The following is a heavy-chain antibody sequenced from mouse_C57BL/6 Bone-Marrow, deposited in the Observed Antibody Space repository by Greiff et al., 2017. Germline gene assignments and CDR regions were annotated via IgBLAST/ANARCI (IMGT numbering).Heavy chain of an antibody. J-gene: IGHJ2*01. D-gene: IGHD1-1*01. V-gene: IGHV1-19*01. CDR1: GYTFTDYY. Sequence: VQLQQSGPVLVKPGASVKMSCTASGYTFTDYYMNWVKQSHGKSLEWIGVINPYNGGTSYNQKFKGKATLTVDKSSSTAYMELNSLTSEDSAVYYCARYYGSSCDYWGQGTTLTVSS. CDR2: INPYNGGT. CDR3: ARYYGSSCDY.